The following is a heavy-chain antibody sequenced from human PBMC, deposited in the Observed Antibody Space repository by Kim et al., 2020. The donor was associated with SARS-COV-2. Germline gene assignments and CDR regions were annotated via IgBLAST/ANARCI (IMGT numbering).Heavy chain of an antibody. J-gene: IGHJ4*02. Sequence: ANSVVGRFNSTRANAKDSVYLQMNSLRAEDTAVYYCARTRDSGWSYFDYWGQGTLVTVSS. D-gene: IGHD6-19*01. CDR3: ARTRDSGWSYFDY. V-gene: IGHV3-21*01.